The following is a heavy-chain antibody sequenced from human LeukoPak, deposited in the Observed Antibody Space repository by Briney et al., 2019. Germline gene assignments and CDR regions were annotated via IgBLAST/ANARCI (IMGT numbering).Heavy chain of an antibody. CDR1: GGSFSGYY. J-gene: IGHJ5*02. CDR3: ARHRNWFDP. V-gene: IGHV4-34*01. Sequence: SETLSLTCAVYGGSFSGYYWSWIRQPPGKGLEWIGEINHSGSTNYNPSLKSRVTISVDTSKNQFSLKLSSATAADTAVYYCARHRNWFDPWGQGTLVTVSS. CDR2: INHSGST.